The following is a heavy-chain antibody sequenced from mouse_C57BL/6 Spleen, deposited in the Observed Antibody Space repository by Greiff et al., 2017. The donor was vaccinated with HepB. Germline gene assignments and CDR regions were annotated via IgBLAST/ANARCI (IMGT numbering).Heavy chain of an antibody. CDR1: GFTFSSYA. D-gene: IGHD2-5*01. Sequence: EVKVEESGEGLVKPGGSLKLSCAASGFTFSSYAMSWVRQTPEKRLEWVAYISSGGDYIYYADTVKGRFTISRDNARNTLYLQMSSLKSEDTAMYYCTRGEIYYSNPYYYAMDYWGQGTSVTVSS. V-gene: IGHV5-9-1*02. J-gene: IGHJ4*01. CDR2: ISSGGDYI. CDR3: TRGEIYYSNPYYYAMDY.